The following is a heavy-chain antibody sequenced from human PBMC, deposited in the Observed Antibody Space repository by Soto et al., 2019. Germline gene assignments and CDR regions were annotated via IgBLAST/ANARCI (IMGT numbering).Heavy chain of an antibody. D-gene: IGHD6-19*01. CDR1: GFTFSSYG. CDR2: ISYDGSNK. CDR3: AKYGQWLVPSTYYFDY. Sequence: PGGSLRLSCAASGFTFSSYGMHWVRQAPGKGLEWVAVISYDGSNKYYADSVKGRFTISRDNSKNTLYLQMNSLRAEDTAVYYCAKYGQWLVPSTYYFDYWGQGTLVTVSS. V-gene: IGHV3-30*18. J-gene: IGHJ4*02.